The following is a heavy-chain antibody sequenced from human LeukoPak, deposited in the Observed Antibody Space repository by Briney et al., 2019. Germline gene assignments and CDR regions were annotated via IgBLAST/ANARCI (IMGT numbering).Heavy chain of an antibody. Sequence: ASVKVSCKASGYTFTSYGISWVRQAPGQGLEWMGWISAYNGNTNYAQKFQGRVTITADKSTSTAYMELSSLRSEDTAVYYCASGDDYGAYWGQGTLVTVSS. CDR3: ASGDDYGAY. J-gene: IGHJ4*02. CDR1: GYTFTSYG. CDR2: ISAYNGNT. V-gene: IGHV1-18*01.